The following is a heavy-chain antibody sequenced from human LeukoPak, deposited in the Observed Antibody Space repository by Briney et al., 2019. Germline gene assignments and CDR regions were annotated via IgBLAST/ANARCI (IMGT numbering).Heavy chain of an antibody. J-gene: IGHJ6*03. D-gene: IGHD5-18*01. CDR3: ARTTEGGYTYGYFYYYYMDV. CDR2: INHIEST. V-gene: IGHV4-34*01. Sequence: PSETLSLTYAVYGGSFRGYYWSWIRQPPARELAGIGEINHIESTNYNPSLKSRVTISVDTSKTQFSLKLSSVTAADTAVYYCARTTEGGYTYGYFYYYYMDVWGKGTTVTISS. CDR1: GGSFRGYY.